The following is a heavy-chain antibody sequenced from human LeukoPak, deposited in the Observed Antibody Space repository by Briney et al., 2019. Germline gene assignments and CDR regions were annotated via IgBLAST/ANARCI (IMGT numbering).Heavy chain of an antibody. D-gene: IGHD2-15*01. Sequence: GGSLKISCKGSGYSCTSYWIGWVRQMPGKGLEWMGIIYPGDSDTRYSTSFQGQVTISADQSISTAYLQWSSLKASDTAMYYCARPFSDYSIDYWGQGTLVTVSS. CDR1: GYSCTSYW. CDR3: ARPFSDYSIDY. J-gene: IGHJ4*02. CDR2: IYPGDSDT. V-gene: IGHV5-51*01.